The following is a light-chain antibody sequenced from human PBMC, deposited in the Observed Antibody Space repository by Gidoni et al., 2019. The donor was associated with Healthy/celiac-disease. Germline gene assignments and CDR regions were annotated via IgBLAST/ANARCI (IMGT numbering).Light chain of an antibody. CDR2: AAS. V-gene: IGKV1-9*01. CDR1: QGISSY. CDR3: QQLNSYPPH. Sequence: DIPLTQSPSFLSASVGDRVTITCRASQGISSYLAWYQQKPGKAPKLLIYAASTLQSGVPSRFSGSGSGTEFTRTISSLQPEDFATYYCQQLNSYPPHFGQGTKLEIK. J-gene: IGKJ2*01.